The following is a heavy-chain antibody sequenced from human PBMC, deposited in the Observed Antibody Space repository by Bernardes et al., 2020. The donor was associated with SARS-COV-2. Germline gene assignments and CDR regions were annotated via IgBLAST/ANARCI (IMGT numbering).Heavy chain of an antibody. CDR2: ISRSGSSI. D-gene: IGHD4-17*01. CDR1: GFTFSSYE. J-gene: IGHJ3*02. CDR3: ARDQPTVTGGHDAFDI. Sequence: GGSLRLSCAASGFTFSSYEMNWVRQAPGKGLEWVSYISRSGSSIYYADSVKGRFTISRDNAKNSLYLQMNSLRAEDTAVYYCARDQPTVTGGHDAFDIWGQGTMVTVSS. V-gene: IGHV3-48*03.